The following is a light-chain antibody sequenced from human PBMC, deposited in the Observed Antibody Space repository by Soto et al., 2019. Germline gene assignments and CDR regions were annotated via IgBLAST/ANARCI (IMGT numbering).Light chain of an antibody. CDR2: EGS. CDR1: SSDVGSYNL. Sequence: QSALTQPASVSGSPGQSITISCTGTSSDVGSYNLVSWYQQHPGKAPKLMIYEGSKRPSGVSNRFSGSKSGNTASLTISGLQAEDEADYYCSSYASSTTPYVFETGTKVTV. V-gene: IGLV2-14*02. J-gene: IGLJ1*01. CDR3: SSYASSTTPYV.